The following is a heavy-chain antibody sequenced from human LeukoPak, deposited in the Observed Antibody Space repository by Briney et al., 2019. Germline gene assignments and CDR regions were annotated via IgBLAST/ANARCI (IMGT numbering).Heavy chain of an antibody. D-gene: IGHD5-18*01. J-gene: IGHJ4*02. Sequence: GGSLRLSCAASGFTFSSYAMHWVRQAPGKGLEWVAVISYDGSNKYYADSVKGRFTISRDNSKNTLYLQMNSLRAEDTAVYYCARVDTAMALFDYWGQGTLVTVSS. CDR1: GFTFSSYA. CDR2: ISYDGSNK. CDR3: ARVDTAMALFDY. V-gene: IGHV3-30-3*01.